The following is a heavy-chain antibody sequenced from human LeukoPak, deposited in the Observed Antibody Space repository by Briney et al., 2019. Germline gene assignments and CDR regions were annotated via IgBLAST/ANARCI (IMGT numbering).Heavy chain of an antibody. CDR2: ISYDGSNK. J-gene: IGHJ4*02. CDR3: ARFITMVRGRGFDY. V-gene: IGHV3-30*03. D-gene: IGHD3-10*01. CDR1: GFTFSSYG. Sequence: PGGSLRLSCAASGFTFSSYGMHWVRQAPGKGLEWVAVISYDGSNKYYADSVKGRFTISRDNSKNTLYLQMNSLRAEDTAVYYCARFITMVRGRGFDYWGQGTLVTVSS.